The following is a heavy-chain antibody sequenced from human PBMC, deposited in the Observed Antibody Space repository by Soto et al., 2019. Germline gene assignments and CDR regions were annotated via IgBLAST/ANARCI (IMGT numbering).Heavy chain of an antibody. CDR3: ARDPIPTTVTTRYFDL. Sequence: EVQLVESGGGLVKPGGSLRLSCAASGFTFSSYSMNWVRQAPGKGLEWVSSISSSSSYIYYVDSVKGRFTISRDNAKNSLYLQMNSLRAEDTAVYYCARDPIPTTVTTRYFDLWGRGTLVTVSS. CDR1: GFTFSSYS. CDR2: ISSSSSYI. D-gene: IGHD4-17*01. V-gene: IGHV3-21*01. J-gene: IGHJ2*01.